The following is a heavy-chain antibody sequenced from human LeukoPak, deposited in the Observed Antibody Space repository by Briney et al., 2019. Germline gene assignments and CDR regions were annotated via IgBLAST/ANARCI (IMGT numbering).Heavy chain of an antibody. CDR1: GFTFSNAW. V-gene: IGHV3-15*01. CDR2: IKSKTDGGTT. D-gene: IGHD3-10*01. Sequence: GGSLRLSCAASGFTFSNAWMSWVRQAPGKGLEWVGRIKSKTDGGTTDYAAPVKGRFTISRDDSKNTLYLQMNSLKTEDTAVYYCTTDVYYYGSGGEYYFDYWGQGTLVTVSS. CDR3: TTDVYYYGSGGEYYFDY. J-gene: IGHJ4*02.